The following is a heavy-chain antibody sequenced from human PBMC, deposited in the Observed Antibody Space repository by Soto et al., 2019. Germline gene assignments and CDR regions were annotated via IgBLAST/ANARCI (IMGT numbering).Heavy chain of an antibody. CDR2: IKQDGSEK. J-gene: IGHJ5*02. V-gene: IGHV3-7*01. Sequence: EVQLVESGGGLVQPGGSLRLSCAASGFTFSTYWMSWVRQAPGKGPEWVASIKQDGSEKYYMDSVKGRFTISKDNAKNSLYLQMNSLRVEDTAVYYCAGEGRATFDPWGQGTLVTVSS. CDR1: GFTFSTYW. D-gene: IGHD1-26*01. CDR3: AGEGRATFDP.